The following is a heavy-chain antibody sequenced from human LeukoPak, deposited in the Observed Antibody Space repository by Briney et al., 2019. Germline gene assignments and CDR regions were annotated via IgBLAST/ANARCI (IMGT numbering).Heavy chain of an antibody. Sequence: SETLSLTCAVSGGSISSSNWWSWVRQPPGKGLEWIGEIYHSGSTNYNPSLKSRVTISVDKSKNQFSPKLSSVTAADTAVYYCARQKGKWFLIDYWGQGTLVTVSS. CDR2: IYHSGST. D-gene: IGHD3-22*01. CDR1: GGSISSSNW. V-gene: IGHV4-4*02. J-gene: IGHJ4*02. CDR3: ARQKGKWFLIDY.